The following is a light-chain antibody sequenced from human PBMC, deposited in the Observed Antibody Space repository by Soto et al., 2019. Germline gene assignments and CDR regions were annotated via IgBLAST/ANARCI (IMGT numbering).Light chain of an antibody. CDR2: EVS. CDR3: SSYAGNNIHYV. CDR1: STHVGGYNY. Sequence: QSVLTQPPSASGSAGQSVTISCTGTSTHVGGYNYVSWYQPHPGKAPKLMIYEVSKRPSGVPDRFSGSKSGNTASLTVSGLQAEDEADYYCSSYAGNNIHYVFGTGTKVTVL. J-gene: IGLJ1*01. V-gene: IGLV2-8*01.